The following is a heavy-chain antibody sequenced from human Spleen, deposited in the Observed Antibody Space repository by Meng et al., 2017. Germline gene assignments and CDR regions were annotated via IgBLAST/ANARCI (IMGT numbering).Heavy chain of an antibody. V-gene: IGHV3-30-3*01. J-gene: IGHJ4*02. D-gene: IGHD3-16*01. CDR2: ILYDGSRE. CDR1: GFTFSSHP. Sequence: QVQLGESGGGVGQPGTSLRLSCAASGFTFSSHPMHWVRQGPGKGLEWVAVILYDGSREYYADSVKGRFTVSRDNPRNTLYLEMNSLRDEDTAVYYCVRTFGADYWGQGTLVTVSS. CDR3: VRTFGADY.